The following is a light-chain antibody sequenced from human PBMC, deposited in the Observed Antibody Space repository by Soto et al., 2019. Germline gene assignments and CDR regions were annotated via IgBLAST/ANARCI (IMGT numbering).Light chain of an antibody. J-gene: IGKJ1*01. V-gene: IGKV3-20*01. CDR3: QQYDSSPVT. Sequence: EIVLTQSPGTLSLSPGERATLSCRASQSVSSSYLAWYQQKPGQAPRLLIYGASSTATGIPDRFSGSGSGTDFTLTNSRLEPEDVAVYYCQQYDSSPVTFGQGTKVEIK. CDR2: GAS. CDR1: QSVSSSY.